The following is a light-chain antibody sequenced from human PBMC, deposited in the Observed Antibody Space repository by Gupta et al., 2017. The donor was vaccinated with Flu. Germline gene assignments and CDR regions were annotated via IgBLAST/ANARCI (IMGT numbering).Light chain of an antibody. Sequence: DIQMTQSPSSLSASVGDRVTITCRASQNISNYLNWYQQKPGKAPKVLIYTASRLQSGVPSRISGSGSGTDFTLTISSLHPEDFATYYCHQSYSTPQTFGQGTKMEIK. J-gene: IGKJ1*01. CDR3: HQSYSTPQT. CDR2: TAS. V-gene: IGKV1-39*01. CDR1: QNISNY.